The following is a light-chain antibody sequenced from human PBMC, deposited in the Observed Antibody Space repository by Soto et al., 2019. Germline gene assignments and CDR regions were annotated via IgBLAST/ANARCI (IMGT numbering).Light chain of an antibody. V-gene: IGLV1-51*01. CDR2: DHN. Sequence: QSVLTQPPSVSAAPGQKVTISYSGTTSNIGNNYVSWYQQLPGTAPKLLIYDHNRRPSGIPDRFSGSKSGTSATLGITGLQTGDEADYYCGTWDSSLSAMVFGGGTKVTVL. CDR1: TSNIGNNY. J-gene: IGLJ3*02. CDR3: GTWDSSLSAMV.